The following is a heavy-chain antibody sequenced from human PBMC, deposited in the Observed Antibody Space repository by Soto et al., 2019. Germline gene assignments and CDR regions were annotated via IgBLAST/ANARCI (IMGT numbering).Heavy chain of an antibody. J-gene: IGHJ4*02. V-gene: IGHV4-30-4*01. D-gene: IGHD5-12*01. CDR3: ARGPSGDIVDY. CDR2: IYNSGST. CDR1: GGSINNNGYF. Sequence: QVQLQESGPGVVKPSQTLSLTCTVSGGSINNNGYFWSWIRQPPGSGLEWIGHIYNSGSTYSNPSLYTPLTQSVDTSKNQSSQNLSSVTAADPAVDYWARGPSGDIVDYWGQGTLVTVSS.